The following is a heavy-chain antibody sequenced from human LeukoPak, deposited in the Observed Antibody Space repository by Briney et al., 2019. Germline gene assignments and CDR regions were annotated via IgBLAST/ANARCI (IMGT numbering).Heavy chain of an antibody. CDR1: GGSISSSNW. D-gene: IGHD3-10*01. J-gene: IGHJ5*02. CDR2: IYHSGST. V-gene: IGHV4-4*02. Sequence: SETLSLTCAVSGGSISSSNWWSWVRQPPGKGLEWIGEIYHSGSTNYNPSLKSRVTISVDKSKNQFSLKLSSVTAADTAVYYCARSTMVRGVIDSAGWFDPWGQGTLVTVSS. CDR3: ARSTMVRGVIDSAGWFDP.